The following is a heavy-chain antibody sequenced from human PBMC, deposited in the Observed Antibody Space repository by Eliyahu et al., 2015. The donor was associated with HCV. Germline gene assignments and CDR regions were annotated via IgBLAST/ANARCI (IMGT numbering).Heavy chain of an antibody. CDR1: GFTFDVYP. V-gene: IGHV3-21*01. J-gene: IGHJ4*02. D-gene: IGHD3-16*01. CDR2: LSRDSTSI. Sequence: EVQLVESGGGLVKPGGXLGLSXAASGFTFDVYPMXWFRRAPGKGLGWXAALSRDSTSIFHAASVRGRFAISRDNAKNSLYLQMNSLRVEDTAMYYCAGGGHYRTPPGGWGQGTLVTVSS. CDR3: AGGGHYRTPPGG.